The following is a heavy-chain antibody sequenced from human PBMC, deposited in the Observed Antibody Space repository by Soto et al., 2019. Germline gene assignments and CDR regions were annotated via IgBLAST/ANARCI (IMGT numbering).Heavy chain of an antibody. D-gene: IGHD2-15*01. Sequence: GGCLSLSSATLWFSFYSYTTGWVPQAPGQGLKWVSSISGSGGSPSYADSVQGRFTISRDNSRNTLSLKMNSLRAEDTSTYYCAKARCSGNSCYVLDYWGHGTLVTVSS. J-gene: IGHJ4*01. CDR3: AKARCSGNSCYVLDY. CDR1: WFSFYSYT. V-gene: IGHV3-23*01. CDR2: ISGSGGSP.